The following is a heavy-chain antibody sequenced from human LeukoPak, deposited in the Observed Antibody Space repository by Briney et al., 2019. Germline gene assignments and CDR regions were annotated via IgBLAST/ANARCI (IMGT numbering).Heavy chain of an antibody. Sequence: GGSLRLSCAASGFTFSSYEMNWVRQAPGKGLEWVSYISTSGSTRYYADSVKGRFTISRDNSKNTLYLQMNSLRAEDTAVCYCAKDRGYDILTGYYFDYWGQGTLVTVSS. J-gene: IGHJ4*02. CDR3: AKDRGYDILTGYYFDY. V-gene: IGHV3-48*03. D-gene: IGHD3-9*01. CDR1: GFTFSSYE. CDR2: ISTSGSTR.